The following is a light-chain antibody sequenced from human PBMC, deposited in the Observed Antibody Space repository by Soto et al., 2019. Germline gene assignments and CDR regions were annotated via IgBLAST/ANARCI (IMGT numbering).Light chain of an antibody. CDR2: SAS. CDR3: QQYITWLWT. J-gene: IGKJ1*01. CDR1: QSVGSN. Sequence: EIVMTQSPATLSVSPGERATLSCRASQSVGSNLAWYQQKPGQAPRLLIHSASTRATGIPARFSGSGSGTEFSLTISSLQSEDFAIYYWQQYITWLWTLGQGTNVEIK. V-gene: IGKV3-15*01.